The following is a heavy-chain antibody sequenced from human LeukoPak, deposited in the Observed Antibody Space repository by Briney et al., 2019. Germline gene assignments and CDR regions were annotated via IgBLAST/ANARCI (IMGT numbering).Heavy chain of an antibody. CDR2: ISSSGSTI. CDR3: ARDFDYYDDSGYQTYYFDY. CDR1: GFTFSDYY. V-gene: IGHV3-11*01. J-gene: IGHJ4*02. Sequence: PGGSLRLSCAASGFTFSDYYMSWIRQAPGKGLEWVSYISSSGSTIFYADSVKGRFTISRDNAKNSLYLQMSSLRAEDTAVYYCARDFDYYDDSGYQTYYFDYWGQGTLVTVSS. D-gene: IGHD3-22*01.